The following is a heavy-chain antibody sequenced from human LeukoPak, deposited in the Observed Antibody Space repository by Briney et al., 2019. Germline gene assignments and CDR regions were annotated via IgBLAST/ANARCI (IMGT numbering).Heavy chain of an antibody. CDR2: INPNSGGT. CDR3: ARVPRIAAAGSRVYFDY. CDR1: GYTFTGYY. Sequence: ASVKVSCKASGYTFTGYYMHWVRQASGQGLEWMGWINPNSGGTNYAQKFQGRVNMTRDTSISTAYMELSRLRSDDTAVYYCARVPRIAAAGSRVYFDYWGQGTLVTVSS. V-gene: IGHV1-2*02. D-gene: IGHD6-13*01. J-gene: IGHJ4*02.